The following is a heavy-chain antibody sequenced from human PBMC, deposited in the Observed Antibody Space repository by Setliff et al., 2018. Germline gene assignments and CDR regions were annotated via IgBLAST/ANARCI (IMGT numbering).Heavy chain of an antibody. CDR2: VFYNGAA. D-gene: IGHD6-19*01. CDR3: ARASSGWYSAYYYYMDV. V-gene: IGHV4-59*08. Sequence: SETLSLTCTVSGDSISDASIMAWIRQPPGKGLEFIGYVFYNGAAKYDPSLKSRVTISLDTSKNQFSLSLTSVTAADTAVYYCARASSGWYSAYYYYMDVWGKGTTVTVSS. CDR1: GDSISDAS. J-gene: IGHJ6*03.